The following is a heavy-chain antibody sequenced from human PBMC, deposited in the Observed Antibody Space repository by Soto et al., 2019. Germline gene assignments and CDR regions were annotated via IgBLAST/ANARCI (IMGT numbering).Heavy chain of an antibody. CDR2: VYYSGTT. D-gene: IGHD3-22*01. V-gene: IGHV4-30-4*01. CDR3: ARMSYFYDKWYFDL. Sequence: SETLSLTCTVSGASVNNNDYYWSWIRQTPGKGLEWIGYVYYSGTTDYIPSLKSRLSMSIDKSQNQFTLKLNSVTAADTATYYCARMSYFYDKWYFDLWGRGTLVTVSS. CDR1: GASVNNNDYY. J-gene: IGHJ2*01.